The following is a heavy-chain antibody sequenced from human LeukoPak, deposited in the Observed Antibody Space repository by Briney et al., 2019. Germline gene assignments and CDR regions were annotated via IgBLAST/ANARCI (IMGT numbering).Heavy chain of an antibody. D-gene: IGHD5-12*01. J-gene: IGHJ6*03. Sequence: GGSLRLSCAASGFTFSSYGMHWVRQAPGKGLEWVAFIRYDGSNKYYADSVKGRFTISRDNSKNTLYLQMNSLRAEDTAVYYCARDSRRVVATSSNYYYYYMDVWGKGTTVTVSS. CDR1: GFTFSSYG. CDR2: IRYDGSNK. CDR3: ARDSRRVVATSSNYYYYYMDV. V-gene: IGHV3-30*02.